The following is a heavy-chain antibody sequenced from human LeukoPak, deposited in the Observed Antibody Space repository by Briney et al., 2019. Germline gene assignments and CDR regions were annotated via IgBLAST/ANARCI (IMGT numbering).Heavy chain of an antibody. CDR2: IYYSGST. V-gene: IGHV4-59*01. D-gene: IGHD3-22*01. J-gene: IGHJ6*02. Sequence: PSETLSLTCTVSGGSISSYYWSWIRQPPGKGLEWIGYIYYSGSTNYNPSLKSRVTISVDTSKNQFSLKLSSVTAADTAVYYCARGLYYYDSSGYYQGYYYGMDVWGQGTTVTVSS. CDR3: ARGLYYYDSSGYYQGYYYGMDV. CDR1: GGSISSYY.